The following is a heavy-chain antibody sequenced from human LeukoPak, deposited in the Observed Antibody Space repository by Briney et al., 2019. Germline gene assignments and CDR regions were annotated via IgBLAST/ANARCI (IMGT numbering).Heavy chain of an antibody. Sequence: GSSVKVSCKASGGTFSSYAISWVRQAPGQGLEWMGRIIPILGIANYAQKFQGRVTITADKSTSTAYMELSSLRSEDTAVYYCARGGTTVTALGYWGQGTLVTVSS. CDR1: GGTFSSYA. D-gene: IGHD4-17*01. J-gene: IGHJ4*02. CDR3: ARGGTTVTALGY. CDR2: IIPILGIA. V-gene: IGHV1-69*04.